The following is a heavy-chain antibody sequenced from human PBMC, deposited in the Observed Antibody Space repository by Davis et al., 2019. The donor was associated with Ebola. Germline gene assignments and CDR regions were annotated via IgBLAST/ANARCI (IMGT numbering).Heavy chain of an antibody. CDR2: INNKTGNP. Sequence: AASEKVSRKASGYTFTSYARYRLRQAPGQGLEWMGWINNKTGNPTYAQGFTGRFVFSLDTSVSTADLQISSLKAEDTAVYYCARGSTALRYFDVYYYYYGMDVWGQGTTVTVSS. CDR3: ARGSTALRYFDVYYYYYGMDV. CDR1: GYTFTSYA. J-gene: IGHJ6*02. D-gene: IGHD3-9*01. V-gene: IGHV7-4-1*02.